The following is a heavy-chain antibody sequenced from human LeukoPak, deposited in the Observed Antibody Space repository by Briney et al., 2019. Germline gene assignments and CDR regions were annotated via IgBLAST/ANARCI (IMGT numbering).Heavy chain of an antibody. V-gene: IGHV3-30*02. J-gene: IGHJ3*02. CDR3: AKDTDSEGDAFDI. D-gene: IGHD1-26*01. Sequence: GGSLRLSCAASGFTFSSYGMHWVRQAPGKGLEWVAFIRYDGSNKYYADSVKGRFIISRDNSKNTLYLQMNSLRAEDTAVYYCAKDTDSEGDAFDIWSQGTMVTVSS. CDR2: IRYDGSNK. CDR1: GFTFSSYG.